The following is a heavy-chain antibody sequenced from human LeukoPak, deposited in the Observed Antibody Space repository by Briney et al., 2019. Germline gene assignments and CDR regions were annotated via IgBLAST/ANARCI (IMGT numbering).Heavy chain of an antibody. Sequence: GGSLRLSCAASGFTFSSSAMSWVRQAPGKGLEWVSTISDSGGRTHYEDSEKGRFTISRDNYKNTLYLQMNSLRAEDTAVYFCAKHTIRSAPFDYWGQGTLVTVSS. CDR3: AKHTIRSAPFDY. J-gene: IGHJ4*02. D-gene: IGHD3-3*01. V-gene: IGHV3-23*01. CDR1: GFTFSSSA. CDR2: ISDSGGRT.